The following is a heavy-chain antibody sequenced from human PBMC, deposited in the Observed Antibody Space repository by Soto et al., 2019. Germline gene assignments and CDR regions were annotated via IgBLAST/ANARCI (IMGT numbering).Heavy chain of an antibody. CDR2: ISGSGGST. J-gene: IGHJ4*02. D-gene: IGHD2-15*01. CDR1: GFTFSTYA. Sequence: EVQLLESGGGLVQPGGSLRLSCAASGFTFSTYAMSWVRQAPGKGLEWVSAISGSGGSTYYADSVKGRFTISRDNSKNTLYLQMNSLRAEDTAVYYCAKPDCSGGSCYLNTGAYYSDYWGQGTLVTVSS. CDR3: AKPDCSGGSCYLNTGAYYSDY. V-gene: IGHV3-23*01.